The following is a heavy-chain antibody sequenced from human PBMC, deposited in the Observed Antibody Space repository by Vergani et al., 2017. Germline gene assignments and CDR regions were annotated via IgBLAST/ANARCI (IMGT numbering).Heavy chain of an antibody. CDR1: GYTFTSYY. CDR2: INPSGGST. D-gene: IGHD6-13*01. V-gene: IGHV1-46*01. J-gene: IGHJ5*02. CDR3: ASEIAAAEFPFDP. Sequence: QVQLVQSGAEVKKPGASVKVSCKASGYTFTSYYMHWVRQAPGQGLEWMGIINPSGGSTSYAQKFQGRVTMTRDTSTSTVYMELSSLRSEDTAVYYCASEIAAAEFPFDPWGQGTLVTVSS.